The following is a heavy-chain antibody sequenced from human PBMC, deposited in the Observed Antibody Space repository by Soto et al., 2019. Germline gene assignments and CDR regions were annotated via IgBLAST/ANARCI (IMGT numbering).Heavy chain of an antibody. D-gene: IGHD5-12*01. Sequence: SVKVSCKASGGTFSSYAISWVRQAPGQGLEWMGGIIPIFGTANYAQKFQGRVTITADESTSTAYMELSSLRSGDTAVYYCARVVEMATDKYYFDYWGQGTLVTVSS. CDR2: IIPIFGTA. J-gene: IGHJ4*02. CDR1: GGTFSSYA. V-gene: IGHV1-69*13. CDR3: ARVVEMATDKYYFDY.